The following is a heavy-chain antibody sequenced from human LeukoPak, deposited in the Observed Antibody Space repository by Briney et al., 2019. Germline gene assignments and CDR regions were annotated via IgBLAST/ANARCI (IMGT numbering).Heavy chain of an antibody. CDR2: NYYSGST. D-gene: IGHD1-1*01. V-gene: IGHV4-59*13. CDR1: GGSISSYF. Sequence: SETLSLTCTVSGGSISSYFWSWIRQPPGKGREGRGYNYYSGSTNYNPSLKSRVTTSVDTSKNQFSLKLSSVTAADTAVYYCASVRGWNEEDYWGQGTLVTVSS. J-gene: IGHJ4*02. CDR3: ASVRGWNEEDY.